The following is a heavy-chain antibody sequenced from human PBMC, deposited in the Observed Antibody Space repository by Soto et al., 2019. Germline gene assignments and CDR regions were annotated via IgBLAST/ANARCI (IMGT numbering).Heavy chain of an antibody. V-gene: IGHV3-21*01. J-gene: IGHJ4*02. CDR2: ISGTGTYI. Sequence: GGSLRLSCVASGFTVKNYSMNWVRQAPGQGLEWVSSISGTGTYIYYPDSLKGRFTISRDNAKNSLYLQMNSLRAEDTAVYYCARGSGSYSYAIIDYWGQGTLVTVSS. D-gene: IGHD1-26*01. CDR3: ARGSGSYSYAIIDY. CDR1: GFTVKNYS.